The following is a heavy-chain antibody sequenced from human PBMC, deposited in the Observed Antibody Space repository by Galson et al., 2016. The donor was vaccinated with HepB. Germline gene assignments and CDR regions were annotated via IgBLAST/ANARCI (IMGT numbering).Heavy chain of an antibody. D-gene: IGHD1-7*01. CDR3: ARRWYKWNYFLVFDM. J-gene: IGHJ3*02. CDR2: IYYTGKA. V-gene: IGHV4-59*01. Sequence: ETLSLTCTLSGGSISGYYWSWIRQPPGKGLEWIGDIYYTGKAYYNPSLKSRLTISIDTSKSHFSLKLTSVTSADTAVYYCARRWYKWNYFLVFDMWGQGTMVTVSS. CDR1: GGSISGYY.